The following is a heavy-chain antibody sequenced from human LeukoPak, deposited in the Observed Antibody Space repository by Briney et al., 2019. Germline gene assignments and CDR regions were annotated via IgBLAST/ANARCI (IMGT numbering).Heavy chain of an antibody. J-gene: IGHJ4*02. CDR1: GFTFSSYW. CDR3: ARVSSTSYYFDY. CDR2: IKLDGSEK. D-gene: IGHD6-6*01. Sequence: GGSLRLSCAASGFTFSSYWMSWVRQAPGKGREWVANIKLDGSEKYYVDSVKGRFTISRDNAKNSLYLQMSSLRAEDTAVYYCARVSSTSYYFDYWGQGTLVTVSS. V-gene: IGHV3-7*04.